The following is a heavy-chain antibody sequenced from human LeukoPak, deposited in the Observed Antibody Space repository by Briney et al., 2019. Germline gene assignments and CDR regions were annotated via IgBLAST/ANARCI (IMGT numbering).Heavy chain of an antibody. Sequence: GGPLRLSCAASGFTFSSYAMSWVRQAPGKGLEWVSAISGSGGSTYYADSVKGRFTIPRDNSKNTLYLQMNSLRAEDTAVYYCAKEVTRGYYYDSSGLDYWGQGTLVTVSS. D-gene: IGHD3-22*01. CDR2: ISGSGGST. J-gene: IGHJ4*02. CDR3: AKEVTRGYYYDSSGLDY. V-gene: IGHV3-23*01. CDR1: GFTFSSYA.